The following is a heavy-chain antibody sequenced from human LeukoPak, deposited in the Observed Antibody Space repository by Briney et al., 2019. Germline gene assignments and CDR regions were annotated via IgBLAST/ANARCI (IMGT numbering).Heavy chain of an antibody. J-gene: IGHJ6*02. D-gene: IGHD2-2*01. CDR2: MNPNSGNT. Sequence: GASVKVSCKASGYTFTSYDINWVRQATGQGLEWMGWMNPNSGNTGYAQKFQGRVTMTRNTSISTAYMELSSLRSEDTAVYYCARYCSSTSCYVWANYYYGMDVWGQGTTATVSS. CDR3: ARYCSSTSCYVWANYYYGMDV. CDR1: GYTFTSYD. V-gene: IGHV1-8*01.